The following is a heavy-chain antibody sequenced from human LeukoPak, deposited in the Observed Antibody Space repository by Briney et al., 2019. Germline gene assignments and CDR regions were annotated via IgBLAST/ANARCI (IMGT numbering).Heavy chain of an antibody. CDR2: ISSSRSYI. D-gene: IGHD6-13*01. V-gene: IGHV3-21*04. Sequence: GGSLRLSCAASGFTFSSYSMNWVRQAPGKGLEWVSSISSSRSYIYYGDSVKGRFTISRDNAKNSLYLQMNSLRTDDTAIYYCAKDHCLIATDAFDVWGQGTKVVVSS. CDR3: AKDHCLIATDAFDV. J-gene: IGHJ3*01. CDR1: GFTFSSYS.